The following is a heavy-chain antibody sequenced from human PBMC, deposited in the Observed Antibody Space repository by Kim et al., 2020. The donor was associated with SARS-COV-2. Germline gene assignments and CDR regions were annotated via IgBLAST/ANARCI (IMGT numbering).Heavy chain of an antibody. CDR2: ISYAGSNK. Sequence: GGSLRLSCAASGFTFSIYPMHWVRQAPGKGLEWVALISYAGSNKYYADSVRGRFTISRDNSKNTLYLQINTLRAEDTAVYFCARDGGEDVVVPASSLDNWGQGTLVTVSS. D-gene: IGHD2-2*01. CDR3: ARDGGEDVVVPASSLDN. J-gene: IGHJ4*02. CDR1: GFTFSIYP. V-gene: IGHV3-30*04.